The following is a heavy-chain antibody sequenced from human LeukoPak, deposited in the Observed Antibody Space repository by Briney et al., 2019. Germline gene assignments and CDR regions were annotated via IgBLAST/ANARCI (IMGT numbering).Heavy chain of an antibody. J-gene: IGHJ4*02. V-gene: IGHV3-48*03. CDR3: ALLAVASDFDY. Sequence: GGSLRLFCAASGFTFSSYEMNWLRQAPGKGLEWVANIGYSGRTIYYADSVKGRFTISRDNAKNSLYLQMNSLRVEDTAVYYCALLAVASDFDYWGQGALVTVSS. D-gene: IGHD6-19*01. CDR2: IGYSGRTI. CDR1: GFTFSSYE.